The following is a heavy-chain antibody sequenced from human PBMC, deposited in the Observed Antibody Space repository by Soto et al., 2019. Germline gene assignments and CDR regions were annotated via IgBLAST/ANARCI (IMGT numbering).Heavy chain of an antibody. CDR1: GGTFSSYA. J-gene: IGHJ6*02. Sequence: QVQLVQSGAEVKKPGSSVKVSCKASGGTFSSYAISWVRQAPGQGLEWMGGIIPIFGTANYAQKFQGRVTITADESTSXAXXELSSLRSEDTAVYYCGGCDCYSEDVDYYYYGMDVWGQGTTVTVSS. CDR2: IIPIFGTA. V-gene: IGHV1-69*12. D-gene: IGHD2-21*02. CDR3: GGCDCYSEDVDYYYYGMDV.